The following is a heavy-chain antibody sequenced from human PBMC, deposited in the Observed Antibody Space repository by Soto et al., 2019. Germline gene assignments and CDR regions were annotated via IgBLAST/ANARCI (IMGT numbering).Heavy chain of an antibody. CDR3: ARAASMVRGVILDAFDI. J-gene: IGHJ3*02. CDR2: INAGNGNT. D-gene: IGHD3-10*01. Sequence: QVQLVQSGAEVKKPGASVKVSCKASGYTFTNYAMHWVRQAPGQRLEWMGWINAGNGNTKYSQKFQGRVTITRDTSASTAYMERSSLRSEDTAVYYCARAASMVRGVILDAFDIWGQGTMVPVSS. CDR1: GYTFTNYA. V-gene: IGHV1-3*01.